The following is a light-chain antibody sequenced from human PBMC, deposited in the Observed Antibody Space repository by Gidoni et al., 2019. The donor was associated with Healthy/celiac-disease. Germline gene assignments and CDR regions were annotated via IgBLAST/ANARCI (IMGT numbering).Light chain of an antibody. J-gene: IGKJ2*01. CDR1: KSISSY. CDR2: SAS. Sequence: DILLTQSPSSLSASEGDRVTITCRASKSISSYLHWYQKKPGKAPKLLIYSASSFQSGVPSTISGSGSETDFTLTISSLQPADFATYYCQQSYSTPHTFGQGTKLEIK. V-gene: IGKV1-39*01. CDR3: QQSYSTPHT.